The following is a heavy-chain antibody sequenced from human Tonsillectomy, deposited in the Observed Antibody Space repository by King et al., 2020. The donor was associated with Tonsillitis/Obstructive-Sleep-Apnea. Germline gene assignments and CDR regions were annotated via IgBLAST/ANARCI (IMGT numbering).Heavy chain of an antibody. D-gene: IGHD2-21*02. CDR1: GGSISSSSYY. CDR3: ARQIVVVVTASRTSAFDY. CDR2: IYYSGST. Sequence: QLQESGPGLVKPSETLSLTCTVSGGSISSSSYYWGWIRQPPGKGLEWIGSIYYSGSTYYNPSLKSRVTISVDTSKNQFSLKLSSVTAADTAVYYCARQIVVVVTASRTSAFDYWGQGTLVTVSS. V-gene: IGHV4-39*01. J-gene: IGHJ4*02.